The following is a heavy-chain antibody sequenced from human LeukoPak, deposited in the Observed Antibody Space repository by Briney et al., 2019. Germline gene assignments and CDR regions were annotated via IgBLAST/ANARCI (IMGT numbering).Heavy chain of an antibody. J-gene: IGHJ3*02. Sequence: GGSLRLSCAASGFTFDDYAMHWVRQAPGKGLEWVSGISWNSSNKGYADSVKGRFTISRDNAKNSLYLHMNSLSAEDTAVYSCARDQGTTVTSYAFDIWGQGAMVTVSS. CDR2: ISWNSSNK. V-gene: IGHV3-9*01. CDR1: GFTFDDYA. D-gene: IGHD4-17*01. CDR3: ARDQGTTVTSYAFDI.